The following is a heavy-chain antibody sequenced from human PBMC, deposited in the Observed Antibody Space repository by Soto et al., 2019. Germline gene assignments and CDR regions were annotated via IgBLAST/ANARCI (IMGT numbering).Heavy chain of an antibody. Sequence: ASVKVSCKASGGTFSSYAISWVRQAPGQGLEWMGGIIPIFGTANYAQKFQGRVTITADESTSTAYMELSSLRSEDTAVYYCAEGLFYYDSSGYSVFYYYGMDVWGQGTTVTVSS. CDR2: IIPIFGTA. CDR3: AEGLFYYDSSGYSVFYYYGMDV. J-gene: IGHJ6*02. V-gene: IGHV1-69*13. D-gene: IGHD3-22*01. CDR1: GGTFSSYA.